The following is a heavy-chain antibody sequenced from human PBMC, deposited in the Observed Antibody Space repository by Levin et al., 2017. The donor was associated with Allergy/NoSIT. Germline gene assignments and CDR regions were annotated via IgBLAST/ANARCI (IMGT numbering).Heavy chain of an antibody. D-gene: IGHD6-19*01. Sequence: GGSLRLSCAASGFTFSSYAMSWVRQAPGKGLEWVSAISGSGGSTYYADSVKGRFTISRDNSKNTLYLQMNSLRAEGTAVYYCAKCRPRVESSGWYRTSDYDYGMDGWGQGTTVTVSS. J-gene: IGHJ6*02. CDR2: ISGSGGST. CDR3: AKCRPRVESSGWYRTSDYDYGMDG. CDR1: GFTFSSYA. V-gene: IGHV3-23*01.